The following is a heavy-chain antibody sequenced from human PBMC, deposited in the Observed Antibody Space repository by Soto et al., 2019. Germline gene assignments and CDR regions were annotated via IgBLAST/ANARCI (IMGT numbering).Heavy chain of an antibody. V-gene: IGHV3-30*18. Sequence: AGGSLRLSCAASGFTFSSYGMHWVRQAPGKGLEWVAVISYDGSNKYYADSVKGRFTISRDNSKNTLYLQMNSLRAEDTAVYYCAKDRGGGDRPADYWGQGTLVTVS. CDR3: AKDRGGGDRPADY. J-gene: IGHJ4*02. CDR2: ISYDGSNK. CDR1: GFTFSSYG. D-gene: IGHD2-21*02.